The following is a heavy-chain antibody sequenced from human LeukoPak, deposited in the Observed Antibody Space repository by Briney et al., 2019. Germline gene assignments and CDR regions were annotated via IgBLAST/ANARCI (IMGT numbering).Heavy chain of an antibody. D-gene: IGHD4-23*01. CDR3: ARFNYGGKARFDP. V-gene: IGHV4-31*03. Sequence: SQTLSLTCTVSGGSISSGGYYWSWIRQHPGKGLEGIGYIYYSGSTYYNPSLKSRVTISVDTSKDQFSLKLSSVTAADTAVYYCARFNYGGKARFDPWGQGTLVTVSS. CDR2: IYYSGST. J-gene: IGHJ5*02. CDR1: GGSISSGGYY.